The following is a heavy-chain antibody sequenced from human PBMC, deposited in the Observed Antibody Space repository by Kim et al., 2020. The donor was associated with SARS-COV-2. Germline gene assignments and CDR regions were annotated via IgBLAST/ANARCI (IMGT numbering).Heavy chain of an antibody. Sequence: YVGSVKGRFTISRDNAKNSMNREINRLRAEDTAVYYCASLDTAMAKDFGLWGQGTLVTVSS. D-gene: IGHD5-18*01. CDR3: ASLDTAMAKDFGL. V-gene: IGHV3-7*01. J-gene: IGHJ4*02.